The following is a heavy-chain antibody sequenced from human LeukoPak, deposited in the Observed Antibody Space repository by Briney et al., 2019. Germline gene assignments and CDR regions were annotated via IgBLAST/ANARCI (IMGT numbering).Heavy chain of an antibody. CDR3: ATAGPSNSGSYFYFDY. CDR2: IYTSGST. Sequence: SETLSLTCTVSGGSISSYYWSWIRQPAGKGLEWIGRIYTSGSTNYNPSLKSRVTISVDTAKNQFSLKLSSVTAADTAVYYCATAGPSNSGSYFYFDYWGQGTLVTVSS. V-gene: IGHV4-4*07. D-gene: IGHD1-26*01. J-gene: IGHJ4*02. CDR1: GGSISSYY.